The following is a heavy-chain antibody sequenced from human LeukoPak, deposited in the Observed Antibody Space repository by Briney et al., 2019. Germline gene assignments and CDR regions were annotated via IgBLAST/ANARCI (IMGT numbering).Heavy chain of an antibody. V-gene: IGHV4-34*01. Sequence: SETLSLTCAVYGGSFSGYYWSWIRQPPGQGLEWIGEINHSGSTNYNPSLKSRVTISVDTSKNQFSLKLSSVTAADTAVYYCASLTTVVTGLDYWGQGTLVTVSS. J-gene: IGHJ4*02. D-gene: IGHD4-17*01. CDR2: INHSGST. CDR3: ASLTTVVTGLDY. CDR1: GGSFSGYY.